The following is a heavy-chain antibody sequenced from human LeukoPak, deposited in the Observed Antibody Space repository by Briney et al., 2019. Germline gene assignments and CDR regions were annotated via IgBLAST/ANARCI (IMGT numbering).Heavy chain of an antibody. J-gene: IGHJ4*02. CDR3: AKDASTYGSFGDS. Sequence: GGSLRLSCAASGFTFTSYAMTWVRQAPGKGLQWVSTINSSGYTTYYADSVNGRFTISRDNSKNTLYLLLNSLRAEDTAIYYCAKDASTYGSFGDSWGQGTLVTVSS. D-gene: IGHD3-10*01. CDR1: GFTFTSYA. V-gene: IGHV3-23*01. CDR2: INSSGYTT.